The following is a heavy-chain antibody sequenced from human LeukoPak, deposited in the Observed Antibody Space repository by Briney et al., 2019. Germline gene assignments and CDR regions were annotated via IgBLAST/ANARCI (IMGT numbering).Heavy chain of an antibody. Sequence: GGSLRPSCAASGFTFSSYSMTWVRQAPGKGLEWVSYISSSSSTIYYADSVKGRFTISRDNAKNSLYLQMNSLRAEDTAVYYCASSDYYYYYMDVWGKGTTVTVSS. J-gene: IGHJ6*03. CDR2: ISSSSSTI. CDR1: GFTFSSYS. CDR3: ASSDYYYYYMDV. V-gene: IGHV3-48*04.